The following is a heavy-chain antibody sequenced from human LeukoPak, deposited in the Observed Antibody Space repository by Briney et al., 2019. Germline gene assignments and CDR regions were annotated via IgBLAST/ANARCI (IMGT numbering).Heavy chain of an antibody. Sequence: GGSLRLSCTASGFSFSSYSMNWVRQAPGKGLEWAAYIAYTNTIHYADSVRGRFAISRDNARNSLYLQLNSLRAEDTAVYYCARDPHSLDYWGQGTRVTVSS. CDR2: IAYTNTI. CDR3: ARDPHSLDY. J-gene: IGHJ4*02. CDR1: GFSFSSYS. V-gene: IGHV3-48*01.